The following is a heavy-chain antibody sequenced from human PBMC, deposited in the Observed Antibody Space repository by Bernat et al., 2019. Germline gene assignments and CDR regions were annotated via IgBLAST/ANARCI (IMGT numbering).Heavy chain of an antibody. CDR1: GFTFSSYG. Sequence: QVQLVESGGGVVQPGRSLRLSCVASGFTFSSYGMHWVRQAPGKGLEWVAVISYDGSNKYYADSVKGRFTISRDNSKNTLYLQMNSLRAEDTAVYYCAKGVVGTSLKRSPLDYWGQGTLVTVSS. CDR3: AKGVVGTSLKRSPLDY. D-gene: IGHD6-19*01. V-gene: IGHV3-30*18. CDR2: ISYDGSNK. J-gene: IGHJ4*02.